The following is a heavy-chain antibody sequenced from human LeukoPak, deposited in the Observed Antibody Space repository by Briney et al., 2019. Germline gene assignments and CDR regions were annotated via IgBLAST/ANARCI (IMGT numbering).Heavy chain of an antibody. Sequence: GGSLGLSCAASGFTLSPHWMSWVRQAPGKGLQWVSRINGDGTRTDYADSVKGLFTISRDNAKNMLYLQMNSLRAEDTAVYYCARAKPLYNGGLDYWGQGTLVTVSS. D-gene: IGHD2-8*01. CDR1: GFTLSPHW. CDR2: INGDGTRT. CDR3: ARAKPLYNGGLDY. J-gene: IGHJ4*02. V-gene: IGHV3-74*01.